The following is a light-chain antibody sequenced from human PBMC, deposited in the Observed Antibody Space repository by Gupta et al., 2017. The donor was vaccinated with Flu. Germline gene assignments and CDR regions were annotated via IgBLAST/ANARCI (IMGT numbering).Light chain of an antibody. Sequence: QSALTQPPTASGSLGQSVTISCTGTSSDVGGYKFVSWYQHPPGKAPKLKFYDVSKRPSAVPFRFSSARSCNTASLTVSGLQAEDEADYYCASYAGTNNLIFGGGTKLSVL. CDR2: DVS. CDR1: SSDVGGYKF. J-gene: IGLJ2*01. V-gene: IGLV2-8*01. CDR3: ASYAGTNNLI.